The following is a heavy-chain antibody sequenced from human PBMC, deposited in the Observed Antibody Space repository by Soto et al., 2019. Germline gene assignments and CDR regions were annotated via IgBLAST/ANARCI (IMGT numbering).Heavy chain of an antibody. CDR2: INPSGGST. CDR3: AREVKPVIMAGDTEDYSGLDV. Sequence: QVQLVQSGAEVRKPGASVKISCKASGYVFTSSFMHWIRQAPGQGLEWMGMINPSGGSTSYAHKFQGRFAVTRDTSTATVYMDLSSLRSADTAIYYCAREVKPVIMAGDTEDYSGLDVWGQGTTVIVSS. J-gene: IGHJ6*02. CDR1: GYVFTSSF. D-gene: IGHD2-21*02. V-gene: IGHV1-46*01.